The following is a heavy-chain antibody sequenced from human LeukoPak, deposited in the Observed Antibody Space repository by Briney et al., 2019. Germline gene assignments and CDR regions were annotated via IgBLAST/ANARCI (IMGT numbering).Heavy chain of an antibody. CDR1: RFTFSSYG. CDR3: AKDRCSNGVGCYYYYMDV. CDR2: IQYDGSNE. Sequence: GGSLRLSCAASRFTFSSYGMHWVRQAPGKGLEWVAYIQYDGSNEQYADSVKGRFSISKDSSKNILYLQMNSLRAEDTAVYYCAKDRCSNGVGCYYYYMDVWGKGTTVTISS. V-gene: IGHV3-30*02. J-gene: IGHJ6*03. D-gene: IGHD2-8*01.